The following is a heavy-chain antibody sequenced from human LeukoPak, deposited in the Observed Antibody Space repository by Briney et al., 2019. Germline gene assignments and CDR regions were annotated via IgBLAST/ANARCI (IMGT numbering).Heavy chain of an antibody. V-gene: IGHV3-7*01. Sequence: GGSLRLSCVASGFSFSNFWMSWVRQAPGERPEWLTNIKQDGSQRYYVDSVRGRFTISRDSAKNSLYLQMNSLRAEDTAVYYCARFYGDYEGYYFDYWGQGTLVTVSS. CDR1: GFSFSNFW. CDR2: IKQDGSQR. D-gene: IGHD4-17*01. CDR3: ARFYGDYEGYYFDY. J-gene: IGHJ4*02.